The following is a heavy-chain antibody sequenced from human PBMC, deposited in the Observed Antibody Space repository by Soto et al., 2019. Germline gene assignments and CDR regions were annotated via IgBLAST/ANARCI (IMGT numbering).Heavy chain of an antibody. D-gene: IGHD2-2*01. CDR2: IWYDGSNK. J-gene: IGHJ6*02. Sequence: PGGSLRLSCAASGFTFSSYGMHWVRQAPGKGLEWVAVIWYDGSNKYYADSVKGRFTISRDNSKNTLYLQMNSLRAEDTAVYYCAREFIVAVPAAFHGMDVWGQGTTVTVSS. CDR3: AREFIVAVPAAFHGMDV. CDR1: GFTFSSYG. V-gene: IGHV3-33*01.